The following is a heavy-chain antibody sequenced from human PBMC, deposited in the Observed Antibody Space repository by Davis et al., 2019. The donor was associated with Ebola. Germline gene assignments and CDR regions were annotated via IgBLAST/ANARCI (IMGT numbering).Heavy chain of an antibody. V-gene: IGHV4-39*07. D-gene: IGHD2-2*02. CDR1: GGSISSSSYY. CDR2: INHSGST. J-gene: IGHJ6*02. Sequence: GSLRLSCTVSGGSISSSSYYWSWIRQPPGKGLEWIGEINHSGSTNYNPSLKSRVTISVDTSKNQFSLKLSSVTAADTAVYYCARVHCSSTSCYRRYYYYGMDVWGQGTTVTVSS. CDR3: ARVHCSSTSCYRRYYYYGMDV.